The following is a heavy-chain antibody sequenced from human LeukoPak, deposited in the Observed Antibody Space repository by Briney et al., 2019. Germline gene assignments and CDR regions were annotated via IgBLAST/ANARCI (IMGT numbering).Heavy chain of an antibody. CDR3: ARESAGYDSSGYNPLDY. D-gene: IGHD3-22*01. J-gene: IGHJ4*02. V-gene: IGHV4-59*01. Sequence: SETLSLTCTVSGSSISSYYWSWIRQPPGKGLEWIGYIYYSGSTNYNPSLKSRVTISVDTSKNQFSLKLSSVTAADTAVYFCARESAGYDSSGYNPLDYWGQGTLVTVSS. CDR2: IYYSGST. CDR1: GSSISSYY.